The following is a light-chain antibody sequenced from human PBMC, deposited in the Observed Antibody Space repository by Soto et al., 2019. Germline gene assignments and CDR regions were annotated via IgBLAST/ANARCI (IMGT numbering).Light chain of an antibody. CDR1: SSNIGRGYD. CDR3: AAWDDSLSGPV. CDR2: GDS. Sequence: QSVLTQPPSVSGAPGQRVTISCTGSSSNIGRGYDVHWYQQFPGSAPRLLLSGDSNRPSGVPDRFSGSRSGTSASLAITGLQAEDEADYYCAAWDDSLSGPVFGGGTKLTVL. J-gene: IGLJ2*01. V-gene: IGLV1-40*01.